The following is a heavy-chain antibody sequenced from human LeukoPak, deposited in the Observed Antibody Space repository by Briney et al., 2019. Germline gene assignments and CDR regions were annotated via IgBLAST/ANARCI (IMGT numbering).Heavy chain of an antibody. Sequence: GGSLRLSCAASGFTVSNNYMSWVRQAPGKGLEWVSVIYSGGSTYYADSVKGRFTFSRDNSKNTLYLQMNSLRAEDTAVYYCARSPLSRLRFLEWLGPLEYWGQGTLVTVSS. CDR1: GFTVSNNY. CDR2: IYSGGST. J-gene: IGHJ4*02. V-gene: IGHV3-66*01. CDR3: ARSPLSRLRFLEWLGPLEY. D-gene: IGHD3-3*01.